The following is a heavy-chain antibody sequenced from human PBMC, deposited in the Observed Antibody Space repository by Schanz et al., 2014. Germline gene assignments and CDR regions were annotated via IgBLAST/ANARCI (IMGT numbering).Heavy chain of an antibody. Sequence: EVQLVESGGGLVKPGGSLRLSCAASGFTFSSYSMNWVRQAPGKGLEWVSTISASGGSTYYADSVKGRFTISRDNSKNILYLQMNSLRAEDTAVYYCAKARRKSNCSGGRCFHYSYYGMDVWGQGTTVTVSS. D-gene: IGHD2-15*01. CDR3: AKARRKSNCSGGRCFHYSYYGMDV. CDR1: GFTFSSYS. J-gene: IGHJ6*02. V-gene: IGHV3-23*04. CDR2: ISASGGST.